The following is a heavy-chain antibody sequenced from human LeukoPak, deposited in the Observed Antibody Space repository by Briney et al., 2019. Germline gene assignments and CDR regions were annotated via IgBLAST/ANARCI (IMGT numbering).Heavy chain of an antibody. CDR2: IYDSGST. Sequence: SETLSLTCTVSGGSISSGDYYWGWIRQPPGKGLEWIGSIYDSGSTYYNPSLKSRVTISVDTSKNQFSLKLNSVTAADTAVYYCARPPSSSWYSSWFDPWGQGTLVTVSS. J-gene: IGHJ5*02. CDR1: GGSISSGDYY. D-gene: IGHD6-13*01. CDR3: ARPPSSSWYSSWFDP. V-gene: IGHV4-39*01.